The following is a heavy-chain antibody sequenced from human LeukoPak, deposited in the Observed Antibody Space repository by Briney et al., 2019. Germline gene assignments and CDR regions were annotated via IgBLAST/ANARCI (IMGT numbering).Heavy chain of an antibody. J-gene: IGHJ4*02. CDR2: IWYDGSNK. Sequence: PGGSLRLSCAASGFTFSSYGMHWVRQAPGKGLEWVAVIWYDGSNKYYADSVKGRFTISRDNSKNTLYLQMNSLRAEDTAVYYCARGYGSGSLDYWGQGTLVTVSS. D-gene: IGHD3-10*01. V-gene: IGHV3-33*01. CDR1: GFTFSSYG. CDR3: ARGYGSGSLDY.